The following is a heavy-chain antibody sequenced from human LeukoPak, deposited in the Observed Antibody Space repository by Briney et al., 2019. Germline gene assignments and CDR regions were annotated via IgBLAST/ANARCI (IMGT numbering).Heavy chain of an antibody. Sequence: PGGSLRLSCTASEFTFGDYAMSWVRQAPGKGLEWVGFIRSKAYGGTTEYAASVKGRFTISRDDSKSIAYLQMNSLKTEDTAVYYCTSSLWFGELMPYWGQGTLVTVSS. CDR3: TSSLWFGELMPY. CDR2: IRSKAYGGTT. D-gene: IGHD3-10*01. V-gene: IGHV3-49*04. CDR1: EFTFGDYA. J-gene: IGHJ4*02.